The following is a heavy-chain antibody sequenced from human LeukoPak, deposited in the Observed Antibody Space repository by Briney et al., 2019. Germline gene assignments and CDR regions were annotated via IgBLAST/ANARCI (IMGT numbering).Heavy chain of an antibody. D-gene: IGHD5-18*01. CDR2: IKQDGSQK. Sequence: GGSLRLSCAASGFTVSSNYMSWVRQAPGKGLEWVANIKQDGSQKYYVDSVKDRFTISRDNAKNSLYLQMNSLRADDTAVYYCVRDWPGDSYGADPWGQGTLVTVSS. CDR3: VRDWPGDSYGADP. V-gene: IGHV3-7*01. CDR1: GFTVSSNY. J-gene: IGHJ5*02.